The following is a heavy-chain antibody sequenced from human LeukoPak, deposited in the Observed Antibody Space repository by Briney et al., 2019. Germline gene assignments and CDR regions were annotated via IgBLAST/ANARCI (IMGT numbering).Heavy chain of an antibody. J-gene: IGHJ5*02. D-gene: IGHD2-2*01. Sequence: GASVKVSCKASGYTFTGYYMHWVRQAPGQGLEWMGRINPNSGGTNYAQKFQGRVTMTRDTSISTAYMELSRLRSDDTAVYYCARGLVVPAAIMIKYNWFDPWGQGTLVTVSS. CDR3: ARGLVVPAAIMIKYNWFDP. CDR2: INPNSGGT. V-gene: IGHV1-2*06. CDR1: GYTFTGYY.